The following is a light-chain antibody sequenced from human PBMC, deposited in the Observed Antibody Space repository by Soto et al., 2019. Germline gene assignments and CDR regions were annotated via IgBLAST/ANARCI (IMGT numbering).Light chain of an antibody. CDR1: QSISSW. CDR2: KAS. CDR3: QQHNSYPYT. J-gene: IGKJ2*01. Sequence: DIQMTQSPSTLSASVGDRVTITSRASQSISSWLAWYQQKPGKAPKLLIYKASSLESGVPSRFSGSGSGTEFTLTISSLQPDDFATYYCQQHNSYPYTFGQGTKLEIK. V-gene: IGKV1-5*03.